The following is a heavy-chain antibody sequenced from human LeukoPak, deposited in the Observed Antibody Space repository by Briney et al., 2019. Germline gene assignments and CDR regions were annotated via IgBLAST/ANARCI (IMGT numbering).Heavy chain of an antibody. CDR2: IYASGSP. D-gene: IGHD5-24*01. CDR1: DDSISSGSYY. CDR3: TREQRWPQSLDY. V-gene: IGHV4-61*02. J-gene: IGHJ4*02. Sequence: SETLSLTCTVSDDSISSGSYYWSWIPQPTGKGREWIGRIYASGSPNCNPSLKSRVTLSVDTSKNQFPLKLSSVTATDTAVYYCTREQRWPQSLDYWGQGTLVPVSS.